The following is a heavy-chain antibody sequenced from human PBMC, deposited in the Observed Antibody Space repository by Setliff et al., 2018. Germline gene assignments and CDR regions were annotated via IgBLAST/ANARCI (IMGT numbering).Heavy chain of an antibody. CDR2: IYTSGST. D-gene: IGHD3-3*01. Sequence: KASETLSLTCTVSGDSISSYYWSWIRQPAGKGLEWIGRIYTSGSTNYNPSLKSRVTMSVDTSKNQFSLKLSSVTAADTAVYYCARSYYNFWSGYYRVNWFDPWGQGTLVTVSS. J-gene: IGHJ5*02. V-gene: IGHV4-4*07. CDR1: GDSISSYY. CDR3: ARSYYNFWSGYYRVNWFDP.